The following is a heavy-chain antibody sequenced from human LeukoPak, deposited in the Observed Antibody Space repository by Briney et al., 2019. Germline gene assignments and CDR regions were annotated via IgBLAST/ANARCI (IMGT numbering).Heavy chain of an antibody. CDR3: ARDNSVRDEAWWFNP. J-gene: IGHJ5*02. V-gene: IGHV1-46*01. CDR1: GYTFTSYG. CDR2: ISPSGGST. Sequence: GASVKVSCKASGYTFTSYGISRVRQAPGQGPEWMGVISPSGGSTTYAQKFQGRVTLTRDMSTSTDYLELSSLRSEDTAVYYCARDNSVRDEAWWFNPWGQGTLVTVSS. D-gene: IGHD5-24*01.